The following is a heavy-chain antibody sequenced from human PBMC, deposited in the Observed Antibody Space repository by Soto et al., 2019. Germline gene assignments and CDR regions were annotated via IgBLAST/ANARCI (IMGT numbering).Heavy chain of an antibody. V-gene: IGHV4-34*01. CDR1: GGSFSGYY. J-gene: IGHJ4*02. CDR3: ARAGNISVVVPAAMSYYDY. CDR2: INHSGST. D-gene: IGHD2-2*01. Sequence: SETLSLTCAVYGGSFSGYYWSWIRQPPGKGLEWIGEINHSGSTNYNPSLKSRVTISVDTSKNQFSLKLSSVTAADTAVYYCARAGNISVVVPAAMSYYDYWGQGTLLTVSS.